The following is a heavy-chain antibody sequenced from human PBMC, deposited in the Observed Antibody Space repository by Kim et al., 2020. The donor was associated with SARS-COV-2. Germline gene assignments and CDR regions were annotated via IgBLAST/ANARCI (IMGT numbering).Heavy chain of an antibody. CDR1: GFTFSSYW. CDR2: VKQDGSEN. D-gene: IGHD6-19*01. Sequence: GGSLRLSCAASGFTFSSYWMSWVRQAPGKGLEWVANVKQDGSENYYVDSVKGRFTISRDNAKNSLYLQMSSLRAEDTAVYYCARDLLGAVAGTSDYWGQGTLVTVSS. V-gene: IGHV3-7*01. CDR3: ARDLLGAVAGTSDY. J-gene: IGHJ4*02.